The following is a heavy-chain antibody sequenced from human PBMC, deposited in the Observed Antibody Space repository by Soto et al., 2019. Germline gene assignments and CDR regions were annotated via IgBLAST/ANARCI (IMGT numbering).Heavy chain of an antibody. CDR1: GGSISSYY. CDR3: ARASYTIFGVVTWFEP. V-gene: IGHV4-59*01. D-gene: IGHD3-3*01. J-gene: IGHJ5*02. CDR2: IYYSGST. Sequence: SETLSLTCTVSGGSISSYYWRWIRQPPGKGLEWIGYIYYSGSTNYNPSLKSRVTISVDTSKNQFSLKLSSVTAADTAVYYCARASYTIFGVVTWFEPWGQGTLVTVS.